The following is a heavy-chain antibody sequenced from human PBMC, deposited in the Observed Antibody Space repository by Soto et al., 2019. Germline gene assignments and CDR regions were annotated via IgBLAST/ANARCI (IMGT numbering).Heavy chain of an antibody. V-gene: IGHV3-30*18. CDR3: VKDRVPGAYGNYYGMDV. Sequence: AGGSLRLSCRVSGFTFNNSGMHWVRQAPGKGLEWMAVISYDGSDKYYADSVKGRVIISRDNSKNTLNLEMNSLRAEDTAIYYCVKDRVPGAYGNYYGMDVWGQGTTVTVS. CDR2: ISYDGSDK. CDR1: GFTFNNSG. J-gene: IGHJ6*02. D-gene: IGHD5-12*01.